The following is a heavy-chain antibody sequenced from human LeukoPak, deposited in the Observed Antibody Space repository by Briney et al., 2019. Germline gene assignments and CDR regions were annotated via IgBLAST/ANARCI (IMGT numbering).Heavy chain of an antibody. D-gene: IGHD4-11*01. V-gene: IGHV1-2*02. CDR2: INPNSGGT. CDR1: GYTFTGYY. J-gene: IGHJ3*02. Sequence: ASVKVSCKASGYTFTGYYMHWVRQAPGQGLEWMGWINPNSGGTNYAQKFQGRVTMTRDTSISTAYMELSRLRSDDTAVYYCATSRDDYGNYDDAFDIWGQGTMVTVSS. CDR3: ATSRDDYGNYDDAFDI.